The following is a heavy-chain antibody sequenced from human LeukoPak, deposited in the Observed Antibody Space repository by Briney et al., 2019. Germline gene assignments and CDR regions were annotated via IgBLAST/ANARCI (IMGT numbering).Heavy chain of an antibody. CDR2: IWHDGGNK. V-gene: IGHV3-33*08. Sequence: PGGSLRLSCAASGLTFSSNYMSWVRQAPREALEWVALIWHDGGNKYYADSVKGRFTISRDNSKNTLFLQMNSLRAEDAALYYCASLAGDSSGSYFDLWGRGTLVTVSS. CDR3: ASLAGDSSGSYFDL. J-gene: IGHJ2*01. D-gene: IGHD3-22*01. CDR1: GLTFSSNY.